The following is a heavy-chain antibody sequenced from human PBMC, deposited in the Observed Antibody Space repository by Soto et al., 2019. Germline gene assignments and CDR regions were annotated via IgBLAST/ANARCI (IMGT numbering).Heavy chain of an antibody. Sequence: QVQLVQSGAEVKKPGASVKVSCKASDYAFTSYTITWVRQAPGQGLEWMGWISPYNGNTDYAQKLQGRVTMTTDTSTSTDSMELRSLRSDDTAVYYCARAPVVVIAAAYFDAWGQGTLVTVSS. J-gene: IGHJ4*02. CDR3: ARAPVVVIAAAYFDA. D-gene: IGHD2-15*01. CDR1: DYAFTSYT. CDR2: ISPYNGNT. V-gene: IGHV1-18*01.